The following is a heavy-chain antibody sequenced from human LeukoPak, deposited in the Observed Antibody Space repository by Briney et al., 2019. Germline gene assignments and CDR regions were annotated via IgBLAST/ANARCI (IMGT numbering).Heavy chain of an antibody. V-gene: IGHV2-70*11. CDR3: ARMGCGSNPNYFDY. J-gene: IGHJ4*02. Sequence: SGPTLVNPTQTLTLTCTFSGFSLTTSGVCVNWIRQPPGKALEWLARIDWDTDKYYSSSLKTSLAISKDTSKNQVVPTMTNMDPVDTASYVCARMGCGSNPNYFDYWGQGILVTVSS. CDR1: GFSLTTSGVC. CDR2: IDWDTDK. D-gene: IGHD1-26*01.